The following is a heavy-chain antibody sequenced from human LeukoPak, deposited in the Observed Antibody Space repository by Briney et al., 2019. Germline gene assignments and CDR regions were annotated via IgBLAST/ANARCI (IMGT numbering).Heavy chain of an antibody. Sequence: GGSLTLSCPASGFILSSQGIHWLRQAPGRGLEWVAVIWYDGTNKYYEDSVKGRFSISRDDSKNTVYLQMNSLRAEDTAVYYCAKDRGSRWTGWFDPWGQGTLVTVSS. J-gene: IGHJ5*02. CDR1: GFILSSQG. D-gene: IGHD6-19*01. CDR2: IWYDGTNK. CDR3: AKDRGSRWTGWFDP. V-gene: IGHV3-33*06.